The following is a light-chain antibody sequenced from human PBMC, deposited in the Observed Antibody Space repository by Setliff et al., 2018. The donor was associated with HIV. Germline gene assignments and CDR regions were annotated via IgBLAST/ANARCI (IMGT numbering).Light chain of an antibody. CDR1: SNDVAGYNY. Sequence: QSALAQPASVSGSPGQSITISCTGTSNDVAGYNYVSWYQQHPGKAPKLMIYDVTNRPSGVSNRFSGSKSGNAAFLTISELHPDDEADYYCSSYAGGRAFDVFGTGTKVTV. CDR3: SSYAGGRAFDV. J-gene: IGLJ1*01. CDR2: DVT. V-gene: IGLV2-14*03.